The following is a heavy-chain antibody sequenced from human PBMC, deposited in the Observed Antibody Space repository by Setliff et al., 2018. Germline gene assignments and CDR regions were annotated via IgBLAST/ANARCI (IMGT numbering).Heavy chain of an antibody. V-gene: IGHV4-4*08. Sequence: SETLSLTCTVSGGSISSYYWSWMRQPPGKGLEWIGYMYISGITNSNPSLKSRVTMSLDTSRNQFSLKLSSVTAADTAVYYCAKIKAGGGSFDIWGQGTMVTVSS. J-gene: IGHJ3*02. CDR2: MYISGIT. CDR1: GGSISSYY. D-gene: IGHD3-16*01. CDR3: AKIKAGGGSFDI.